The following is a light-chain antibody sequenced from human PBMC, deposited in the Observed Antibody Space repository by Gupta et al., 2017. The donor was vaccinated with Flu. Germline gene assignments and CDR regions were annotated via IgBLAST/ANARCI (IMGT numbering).Light chain of an antibody. CDR3: HVWDSSSDLVV. CDR2: DDS. J-gene: IGLJ2*01. Sequence: GMTARITCGGNNIGSKSVHWYQQKPGQAPVLVVYDDSDRPSGIPERFSGSNSGNTATLTISRVEAGDEADYYCHVWDSSSDLVVFGGGTKLTVL. CDR1: NIGSKS. V-gene: IGLV3-21*03.